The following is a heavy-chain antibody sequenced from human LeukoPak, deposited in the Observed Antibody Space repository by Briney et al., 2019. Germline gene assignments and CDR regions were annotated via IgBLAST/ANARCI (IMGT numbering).Heavy chain of an antibody. V-gene: IGHV4-59*01. CDR1: GGSISSYY. Sequence: PSETLSLTCTVSGGSISSYYRSWIRQPPGKGLEWIGYVYYSGSTNYNPSLKSRVTISVDTSKNQFSLRLSSVTAADTAVYYCARSSYCSGGSCYSLTGVGYWGQGTLVTVSS. D-gene: IGHD2-15*01. CDR2: VYYSGST. CDR3: ARSSYCSGGSCYSLTGVGY. J-gene: IGHJ4*02.